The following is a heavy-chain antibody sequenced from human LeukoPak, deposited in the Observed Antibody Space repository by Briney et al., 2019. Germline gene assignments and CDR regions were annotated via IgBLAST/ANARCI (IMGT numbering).Heavy chain of an antibody. J-gene: IGHJ4*02. V-gene: IGHV3-23*01. CDR2: ISGSGGST. CDR1: GFTFSNYA. CDR3: AKPHFDD. Sequence: SGGSLRLSCAASGFTFSNYAMNWVRQAPGKGLEWVSTISGSGGSTYYADSVKGRFTISRDNSKNTLYLQMNSLRAGDTAVYYCAKPHFDDWGQGTLVTVSS.